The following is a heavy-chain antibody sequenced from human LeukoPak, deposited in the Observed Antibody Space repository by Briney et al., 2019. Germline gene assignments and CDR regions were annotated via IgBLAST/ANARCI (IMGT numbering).Heavy chain of an antibody. CDR1: GFTFSNYA. D-gene: IGHD3-9*01. Sequence: GGSLRLSCAASGFTFSNYAMSWVRQAPGKGLEWVSAIPCSGGNTYYADSVKRRFTISRDNSKNTLYLQMNSLRDEDTAVYYCAKWGDFDVLTGYYVPDFWGQGTLVTVSS. CDR3: AKWGDFDVLTGYYVPDF. V-gene: IGHV3-23*01. CDR2: IPCSGGNT. J-gene: IGHJ4*02.